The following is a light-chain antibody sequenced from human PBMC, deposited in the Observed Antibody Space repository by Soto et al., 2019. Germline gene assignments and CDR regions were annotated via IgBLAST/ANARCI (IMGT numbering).Light chain of an antibody. J-gene: IGKJ2*01. Sequence: EIVLTQSPGTLSLSPGARATLSCRASQSVSSSYLAWYQQKPDQAPRLLIYGASSRATGIPDRFSGSGSGTDFTVTVSRLEPGDFAVYYCQKYGSSPMYTFGQGTKLEIK. CDR1: QSVSSSY. CDR2: GAS. V-gene: IGKV3-20*01. CDR3: QKYGSSPMYT.